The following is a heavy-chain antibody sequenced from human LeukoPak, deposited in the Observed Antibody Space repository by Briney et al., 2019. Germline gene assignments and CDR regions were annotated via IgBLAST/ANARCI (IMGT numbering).Heavy chain of an antibody. D-gene: IGHD2-21*02. V-gene: IGHV3-7*01. CDR1: GFTFSSYW. CDR3: ARGHPTYCGGDCYTNY. Sequence: LGGSLRLSCAASGFTFSSYWMSWVRQAPGKGLEWVANIKQDGSEKYYVDSVKGRFTISRDNAKNSLYLQMNSLRAEDTAVYYCARGHPTYCGGDCYTNYWGQGTLVTVSS. J-gene: IGHJ4*02. CDR2: IKQDGSEK.